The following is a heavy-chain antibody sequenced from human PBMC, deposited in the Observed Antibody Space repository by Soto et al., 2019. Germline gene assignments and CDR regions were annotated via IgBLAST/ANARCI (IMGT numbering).Heavy chain of an antibody. D-gene: IGHD3-22*01. CDR2: ISSSGSSI. CDR3: ARVRNYYDSPYFDY. V-gene: IGHV3-11*01. J-gene: IGHJ4*02. Sequence: GESLKISCAASGFTFSDYYMSWIRQAPGKGLEWVSYISSSGSSIYYADSVKGRFTISRDSARNSLYLHMNSLRAEDTAVYYCARVRNYYDSPYFDYWGQGALVTVSS. CDR1: GFTFSDYY.